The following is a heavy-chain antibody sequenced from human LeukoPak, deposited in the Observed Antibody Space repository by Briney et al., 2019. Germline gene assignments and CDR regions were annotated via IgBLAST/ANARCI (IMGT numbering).Heavy chain of an antibody. J-gene: IGHJ4*02. Sequence: PSETLSLTCTVSGGSISSYYWSWIRQPPGKGLEWIGYIYYSGSTNYKSSLKSRVTISVDTSKNQFSLKLSSVTAADTAVYYCARHLRSYFDYWGQGTLVTVSS. V-gene: IGHV4-59*01. D-gene: IGHD4-17*01. CDR3: ARHLRSYFDY. CDR2: IYYSGST. CDR1: GGSISSYY.